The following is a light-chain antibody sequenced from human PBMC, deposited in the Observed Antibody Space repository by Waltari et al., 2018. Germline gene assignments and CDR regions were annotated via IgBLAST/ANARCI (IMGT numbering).Light chain of an antibody. CDR3: SSYTTDTTQV. V-gene: IGLV2-18*02. J-gene: IGLJ1*01. CDR2: EVN. Sequence: QSALTQPPSVSGSPGQSVTISCSGTGSDIGSYDRVSWYQQPPGTAPRLMIYEVNNRPSGVPERFSGSKSGNTASLTISGLQAEDEADYYCSSYTTDTTQVFGTGTKVTVL. CDR1: GSDIGSYDR.